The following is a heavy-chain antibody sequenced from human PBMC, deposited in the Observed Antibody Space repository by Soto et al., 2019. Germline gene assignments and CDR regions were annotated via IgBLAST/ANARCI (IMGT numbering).Heavy chain of an antibody. D-gene: IGHD2-15*01. Sequence: SETLSLTCTVSGDSISSGGYYWSWIRQHPGRGLEWIGYIYYSGSTYYNPSLKSRVTISVDTSKNQFSLKLSSVTAADTAVYYCARNWYLRQNGNNWFDPWGQGTLVT. V-gene: IGHV4-31*03. CDR1: GDSISSGGYY. CDR2: IYYSGST. J-gene: IGHJ5*02. CDR3: ARNWYLRQNGNNWFDP.